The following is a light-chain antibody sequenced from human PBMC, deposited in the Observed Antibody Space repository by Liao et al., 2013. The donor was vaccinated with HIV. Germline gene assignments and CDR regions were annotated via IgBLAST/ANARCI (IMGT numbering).Light chain of an antibody. J-gene: IGLJ2*01. CDR3: QAWDSSKGV. V-gene: IGLV3-21*01. CDR2: YDS. Sequence: SYXLTQPPSVSVAPGKTARITCGGNNIGSKSVHWYQQKPGQAPVLVIYYDSDRPSGIPERFSGSNSGNTATLTISGTQAMDEADYYCQAWDSSKGVFGGGTKLTVL. CDR1: NIGSKS.